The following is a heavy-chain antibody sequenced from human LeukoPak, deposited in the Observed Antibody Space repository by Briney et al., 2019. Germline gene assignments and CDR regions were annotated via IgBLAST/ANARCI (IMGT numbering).Heavy chain of an antibody. CDR2: ISYDGSSK. V-gene: IGHV3-30-3*01. D-gene: IGHD3-16*01. Sequence: GGSLRLSCAASGFTFSSYAMHWARQAPGKGLEWVAVISYDGSSKYYADSVKGRFTISRDNSINALYLQMNSLRLDDTAVYYCVGEIGPRSFDYWGQETLVTVSS. J-gene: IGHJ4*02. CDR1: GFTFSSYA. CDR3: VGEIGPRSFDY.